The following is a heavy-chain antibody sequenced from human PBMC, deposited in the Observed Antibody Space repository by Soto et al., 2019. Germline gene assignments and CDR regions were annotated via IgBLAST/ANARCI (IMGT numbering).Heavy chain of an antibody. V-gene: IGHV3-21*01. CDR2: ISSGSSYI. CDR1: GFTFSSYI. J-gene: IGHJ1*01. Sequence: EGSLRLSCAASGFTFSSYIMTWVRQAPGKGLEWVSTISSGSSYIYYADSVKGRFTISRDDANNSLYLQMNSLRADDTAVYYWSRGSTTTTFWGQGTPATVSS. CDR3: SRGSTTTTF. D-gene: IGHD4-17*01.